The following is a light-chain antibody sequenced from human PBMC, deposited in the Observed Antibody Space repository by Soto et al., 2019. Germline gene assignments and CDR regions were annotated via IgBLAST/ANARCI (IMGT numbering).Light chain of an antibody. CDR2: WAS. V-gene: IGKV4-1*01. Sequence: DSVMTQSPDSLAVSLGERATINCKSSQRALYSSNNKNYLAWYQQKPGQPPKLLIYWASTRESGVPYRFSGGGSGTDFTLTISSLQAEDVAVYYCQQYYSTPHTFGGGTKVDIK. J-gene: IGKJ4*01. CDR3: QQYYSTPHT. CDR1: QRALYSSNNKNY.